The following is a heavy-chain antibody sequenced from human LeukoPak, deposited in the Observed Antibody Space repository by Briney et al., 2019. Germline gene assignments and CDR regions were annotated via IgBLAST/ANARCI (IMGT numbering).Heavy chain of an antibody. Sequence: GESLKISCKGSGYSFTSYWIGWVRQMPGKGLEWMGIIYPGDSDTRYSPSFQGQVTISAAKSISTAYLQWSSLKASDTAMYYCARHSRYGEYSYYYYYYMDVWGKGTTVTVSS. V-gene: IGHV5-51*01. CDR1: GYSFTSYW. CDR3: ARHSRYGEYSYYYYYYMDV. D-gene: IGHD4-17*01. CDR2: IYPGDSDT. J-gene: IGHJ6*03.